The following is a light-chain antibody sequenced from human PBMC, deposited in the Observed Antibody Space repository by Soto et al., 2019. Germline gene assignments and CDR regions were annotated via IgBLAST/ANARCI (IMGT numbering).Light chain of an antibody. Sequence: EIVLTQSPGTLSLSPGKRATLSCRASQSISRNYLGWYQQNPGQAPRLLIYGASNRATGVPDRFSGSASGTDFTFTISRLEPEDFAVYYCQHYGSSPRVFGGGTKLEIK. V-gene: IGKV3-20*01. CDR1: QSISRNY. CDR3: QHYGSSPRV. J-gene: IGKJ4*01. CDR2: GAS.